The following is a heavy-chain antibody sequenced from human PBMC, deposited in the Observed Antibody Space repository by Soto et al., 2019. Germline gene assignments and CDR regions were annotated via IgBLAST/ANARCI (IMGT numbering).Heavy chain of an antibody. CDR1: GFTFSNHC. CDR2: INQDGSQK. CDR3: ARWYYYDSSGYYQTTPAFDI. Sequence: PVGSLRLSCAASGFTFSNHCMSWGRQAPGKGLEWVANINQDGSQKWYVDSVKGRFTISRDNAKNSLYLQMNSLRAEDTAVYYCARWYYYDSSGYYQTTPAFDIRGQGTMVT. V-gene: IGHV3-7*04. J-gene: IGHJ3*02. D-gene: IGHD3-22*01.